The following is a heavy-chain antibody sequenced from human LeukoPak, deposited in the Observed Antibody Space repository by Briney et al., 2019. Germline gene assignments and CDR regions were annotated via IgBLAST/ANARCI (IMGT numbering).Heavy chain of an antibody. J-gene: IGHJ4*02. Sequence: PGGSLRLSCAASGFTFSSYWMSWVRQAPGKGLEWVANIKQDGSEKYYVDSVKGRFTISRDNAKNSLYLQMNSLRAEDTAVYYCARGDYYDSSGYYGWGQGTLVTVSS. V-gene: IGHV3-7*01. CDR2: IKQDGSEK. D-gene: IGHD3-22*01. CDR1: GFTFSSYW. CDR3: ARGDYYDSSGYYG.